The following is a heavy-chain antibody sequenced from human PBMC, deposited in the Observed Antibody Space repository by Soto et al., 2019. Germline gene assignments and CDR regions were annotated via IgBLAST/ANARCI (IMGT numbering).Heavy chain of an antibody. V-gene: IGHV4-39*01. CDR1: GGSISSSSYF. CDR3: ARHLSVRGVFDF. CDR2: IYYSGGT. J-gene: IGHJ4*02. Sequence: SETLSLTCTVSGGSISSSSYFWGWIRQPPGKGLEWIGSIYYSGGTYYNPSLKSRVTISVDTSKNQFSLKLSSVAAADTAVYYCARHLSVRGVFDFWGQGTQVTVSS. D-gene: IGHD3-10*01.